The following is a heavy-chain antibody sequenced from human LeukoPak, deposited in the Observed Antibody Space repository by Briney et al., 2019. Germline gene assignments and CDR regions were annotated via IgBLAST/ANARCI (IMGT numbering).Heavy chain of an antibody. D-gene: IGHD3-10*01. CDR1: GHTFTSYG. CDR2: ISAYNGNT. Sequence: ASVKVSCKASGHTFTSYGISWVRQAPGQGLEWMGWISAYNGNTNYAQKLQGRVTMTTDTSTSTAYMELRSLRSDDTAVYYCARASMVRGVIARYGMDVWGQGTTVTVSS. V-gene: IGHV1-18*01. J-gene: IGHJ6*02. CDR3: ARASMVRGVIARYGMDV.